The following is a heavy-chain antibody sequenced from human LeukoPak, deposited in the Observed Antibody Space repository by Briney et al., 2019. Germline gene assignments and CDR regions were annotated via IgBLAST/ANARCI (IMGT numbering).Heavy chain of an antibody. CDR3: ARGTGYCSGGSCGSY. D-gene: IGHD2-15*01. Sequence: PGGSLRLSCAASGFTFSSYSMNWVRQAPGKGLEWVSYISSSSSTIYYADSVKGRFTIPRDNAKNSLYLQMNSLRAEDTAVYYCARGTGYCSGGSCGSYWGQGTLVTVSS. V-gene: IGHV3-48*01. CDR2: ISSSSSTI. J-gene: IGHJ4*02. CDR1: GFTFSSYS.